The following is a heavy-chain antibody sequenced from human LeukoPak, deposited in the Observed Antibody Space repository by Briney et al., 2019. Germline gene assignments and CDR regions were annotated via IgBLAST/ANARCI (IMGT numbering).Heavy chain of an antibody. V-gene: IGHV3-23*01. CDR1: GFTFSSYG. D-gene: IGHD6-19*01. CDR3: AKPPLSSGWYPYYYYMDV. CDR2: ISGSGGST. Sequence: GGSLRLSCAASGFTFSSYGMSWVRQAPGKGLEWVSAISGSGGSTYYADSVKGRFTISRDNSKNTLYLQMNSLRAEDTAVYYCAKPPLSSGWYPYYYYMDVWGKGTTVTVSS. J-gene: IGHJ6*03.